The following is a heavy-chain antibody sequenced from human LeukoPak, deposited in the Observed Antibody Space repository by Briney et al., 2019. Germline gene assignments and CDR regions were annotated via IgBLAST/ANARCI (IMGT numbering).Heavy chain of an antibody. V-gene: IGHV4-38-2*02. CDR2: IYHSGST. D-gene: IGHD2/OR15-2a*01. CDR1: GYSISSGYY. J-gene: IGHJ3*02. Sequence: SETLSLTCTVSGYSISSGYYWGWIRQPPGKGLEWIGSIYHSGSTYYNPSLKSRVTISVDTSENQFSLKLSSVTAADTAVYYCARHVIVVGSSRDAFDIWGQGTMVTVSS. CDR3: ARHVIVVGSSRDAFDI.